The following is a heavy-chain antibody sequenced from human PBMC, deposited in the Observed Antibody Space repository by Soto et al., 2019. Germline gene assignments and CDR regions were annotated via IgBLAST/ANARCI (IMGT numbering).Heavy chain of an antibody. V-gene: IGHV4-34*01. D-gene: IGHD2-2*01. Sequence: SETLSLTCAVYGGSFSGYYWSWIRQPPGKGLEWIGEINHSGSTNYNPSLKSRVTISVDTSKNQFSLKLSSVTAADTAGYYCARGRRDCSSTSCYSRIRTTVTTLDYWGQGTLVTVSS. CDR1: GGSFSGYY. CDR2: INHSGST. CDR3: ARGRRDCSSTSCYSRIRTTVTTLDY. J-gene: IGHJ4*02.